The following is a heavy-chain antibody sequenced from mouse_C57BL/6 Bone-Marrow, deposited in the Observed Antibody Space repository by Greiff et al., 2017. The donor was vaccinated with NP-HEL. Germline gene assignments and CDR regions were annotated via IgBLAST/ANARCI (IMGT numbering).Heavy chain of an antibody. CDR1: GFSLTSYG. CDR3: ARTGSPYYFDY. J-gene: IGHJ2*01. V-gene: IGHV2-2*01. Sequence: VKLMESGPGLVQPSQSLSITCTVSGFSLTSYGVHWVRQSPGKGLAWLGVLWSGGSPAYNASFISRLGISKDNSKSQVFFKMNSLQADDTAIYYCARTGSPYYFDYWGQGTTLTVAS. CDR2: LWSGGSP.